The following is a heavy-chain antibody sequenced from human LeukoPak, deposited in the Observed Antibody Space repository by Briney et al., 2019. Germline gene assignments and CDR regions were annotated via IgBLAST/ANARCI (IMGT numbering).Heavy chain of an antibody. V-gene: IGHV1-24*01. CDR1: GYTLTELS. D-gene: IGHD4-23*01. Sequence: ASVKVSCKVSGYTLTELSMHWVRQAPGKGLEWMGGFDPEDGETIYARKFQGRVTVTGDTSTDTAYLELRSLRSEDTAVYYCASGFSSLITPFRYWGQGTQVTVSS. CDR3: ASGFSSLITPFRY. J-gene: IGHJ4*02. CDR2: FDPEDGET.